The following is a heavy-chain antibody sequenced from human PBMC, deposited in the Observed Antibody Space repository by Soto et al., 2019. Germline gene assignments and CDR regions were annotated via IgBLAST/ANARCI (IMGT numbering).Heavy chain of an antibody. Sequence: PSETLSLTCAVYGGSFSCFYWSWIRQPPGKGLEWIGEINPSGSTNYNPSLKSRVTISVDTSKNQFSLKLSSVTAADTAVYYCARALAAVQDWGQGTLVTVS. V-gene: IGHV4-34*01. CDR3: ARALAAVQD. CDR2: INPSGST. J-gene: IGHJ4*02. D-gene: IGHD6-13*01. CDR1: GGSFSCFY.